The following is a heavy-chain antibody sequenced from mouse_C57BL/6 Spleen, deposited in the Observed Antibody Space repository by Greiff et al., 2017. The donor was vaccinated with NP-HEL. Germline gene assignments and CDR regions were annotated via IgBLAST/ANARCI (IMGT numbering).Heavy chain of an antibody. CDR1: GYSITSGYY. V-gene: IGHV3-6*01. CDR2: ISYDGSN. D-gene: IGHD1-1*01. Sequence: EVKLQESGPGLVKPSQSLSLTCSVTGYSITSGYYWNWIRQFPGNKLEWMGYISYDGSNNYNPSLKNRISITRETSKNQFFLKLNSVTTEDTATYYCASSNYYGSSYEGLFAYWGQGTLVTVSA. J-gene: IGHJ3*01. CDR3: ASSNYYGSSYEGLFAY.